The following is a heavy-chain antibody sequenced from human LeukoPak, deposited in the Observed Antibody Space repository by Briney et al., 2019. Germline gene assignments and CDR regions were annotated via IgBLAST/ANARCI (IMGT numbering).Heavy chain of an antibody. CDR1: GFTFSNYW. Sequence: PGGSLRLSCAASGFTFSNYWMSWVRQAPGKGLEWVANINQDGSEKYYVESVKGRFTISRDNAKNSLYLQMNSLRADDTAVYYCARVAGANWYFDLWGRGTLVTVSS. J-gene: IGHJ2*01. D-gene: IGHD4/OR15-4a*01. V-gene: IGHV3-7*04. CDR3: ARVAGANWYFDL. CDR2: INQDGSEK.